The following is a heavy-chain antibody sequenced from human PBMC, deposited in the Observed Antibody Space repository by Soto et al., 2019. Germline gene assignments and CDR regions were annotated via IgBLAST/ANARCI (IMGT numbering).Heavy chain of an antibody. J-gene: IGHJ4*02. CDR2: ISYDGSNK. D-gene: IGHD1-26*01. CDR3: ARDLWKWELLSLVDY. CDR1: GFTFSSYA. V-gene: IGHV3-30-3*01. Sequence: GGSLRLSCAASGFTFSSYAMHWVRQAPGKGLEWVAVISYDGSNKYYADSVKGRFTISRDNSKNTLYLQMNSLRAEDTAVYYCARDLWKWELLSLVDYWGQGTLVTVSS.